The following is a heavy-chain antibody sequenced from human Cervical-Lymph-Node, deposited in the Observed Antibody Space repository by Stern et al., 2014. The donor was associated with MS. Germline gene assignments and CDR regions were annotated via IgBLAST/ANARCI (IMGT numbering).Heavy chain of an antibody. D-gene: IGHD6-13*01. V-gene: IGHV3-21*01. Sequence: EVQLEESGGGLVKPGGSLSLSCAASGFTFSSYSMNWVRQAPGKGLEWVSSISSSSSYIYYADSVKGRFTIPRTNAKNSLYLQMNSLRAEDTAVYYCARDSSSWYAIDYWGQGTLVTVSS. CDR1: GFTFSSYS. J-gene: IGHJ4*02. CDR2: ISSSSSYI. CDR3: ARDSSSWYAIDY.